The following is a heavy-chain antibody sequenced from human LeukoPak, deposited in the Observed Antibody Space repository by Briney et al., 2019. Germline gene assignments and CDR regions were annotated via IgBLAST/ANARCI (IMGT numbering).Heavy chain of an antibody. J-gene: IGHJ6*02. V-gene: IGHV1-46*01. D-gene: IGHD2-15*01. CDR1: GYTFTSYY. Sequence: GASVKVSCTASGYTFTSYYMHWVRQAPGQGLEWMGIINPSGGSTSYAQKFQGRVTMTRDTSTSTVYMELSSLRSEDTAVYYCARGRCSGGSCYSHYYYYGMDVWGQGTTVTVSS. CDR2: INPSGGST. CDR3: ARGRCSGGSCYSHYYYYGMDV.